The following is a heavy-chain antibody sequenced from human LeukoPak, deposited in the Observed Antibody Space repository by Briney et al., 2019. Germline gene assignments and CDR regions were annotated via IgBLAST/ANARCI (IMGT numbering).Heavy chain of an antibody. D-gene: IGHD6-13*01. CDR2: IYSGGET. CDR3: TRDPPAVAINTYA. Sequence: GGSLRLSCAASGVSVSSNFMIWVRQAPGKGLEWVSLIYSGGETSYADSVKGRFSISRDNSRNTLYLQMNSLRVEDTAVYYCTRDPPAVAINTYAWGQGTLVTVSS. V-gene: IGHV3-66*01. J-gene: IGHJ5*02. CDR1: GVSVSSNF.